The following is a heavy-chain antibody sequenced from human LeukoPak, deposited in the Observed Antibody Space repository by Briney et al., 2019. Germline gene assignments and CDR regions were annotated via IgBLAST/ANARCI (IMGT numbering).Heavy chain of an antibody. Sequence: GGSLRLSCAGSGFTFSNDWMSWVRQAPGKGLEWVAIIKQDGSEKYYGDSVKGRFTISRDNAENSLYLQMNSLRAEDTAVYYCAREFMLAYWGQGTLVTVSS. V-gene: IGHV3-7*01. CDR2: IKQDGSEK. D-gene: IGHD3-10*02. J-gene: IGHJ4*02. CDR1: GFTFSNDW. CDR3: AREFMLAY.